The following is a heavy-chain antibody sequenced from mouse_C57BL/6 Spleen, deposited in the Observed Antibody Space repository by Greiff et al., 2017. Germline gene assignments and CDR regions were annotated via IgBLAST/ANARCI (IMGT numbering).Heavy chain of an antibody. J-gene: IGHJ3*01. V-gene: IGHV2-9-1*01. Sequence: VMLVESGPGLVAPSQSLSITCTVSGFSLTSYAISWVRQPPGKGLEWLGVIWTGGGTNYNSALKSRLSISKDNSKSQVFLKMNSLQTDDTARYYCARNKYYGSSPWFAYWGQGTLVTVSA. CDR1: GFSLTSYA. CDR3: ARNKYYGSSPWFAY. D-gene: IGHD1-1*01. CDR2: IWTGGGT.